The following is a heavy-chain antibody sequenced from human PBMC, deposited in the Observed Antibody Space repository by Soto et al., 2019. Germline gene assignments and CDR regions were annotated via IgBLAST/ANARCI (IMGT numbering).Heavy chain of an antibody. Sequence: ASVKVSCKASGGTFGSDAITWVRQAPGQGLEWVARIIPIFGTTNYAQNLQGRVTISADKSTLTSYMELHSLTSDDTALYYCARDRTDSGYYTNWLDPWGQGTQVTVSS. J-gene: IGHJ5*02. CDR1: GGTFGSDA. CDR3: ARDRTDSGYYTNWLDP. D-gene: IGHD3-22*01. V-gene: IGHV1-69*06. CDR2: IIPIFGTT.